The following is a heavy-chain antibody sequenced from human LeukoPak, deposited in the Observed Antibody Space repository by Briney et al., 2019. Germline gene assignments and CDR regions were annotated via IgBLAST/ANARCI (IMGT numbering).Heavy chain of an antibody. CDR2: IYYSGST. V-gene: IGHV4-59*12. CDR3: ARKRWFGEHFDY. J-gene: IGHJ4*02. CDR1: GGSISGYY. D-gene: IGHD3-10*01. Sequence: SETLSLTCAVSGGSISGYYWSWIRQPPGKGLEWIGYIYYSGSTNYNPSLKSRVTISVDTSKNQFSLKLSSVTAADTAVYYCARKRWFGEHFDYWGQGTLVTVSS.